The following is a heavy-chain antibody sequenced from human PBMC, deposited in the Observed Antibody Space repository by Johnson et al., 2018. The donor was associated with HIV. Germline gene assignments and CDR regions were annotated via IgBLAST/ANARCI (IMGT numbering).Heavy chain of an antibody. Sequence: VQLVESGGGVVQPGGSLRLSCAASGFTVSSNYMSWVRQAPGKGLEWVSVIYSGGGTYYEDSVKGRFTISRDNSKNTLYLQMNSLRAEDTAVYYCAETPGIAAAGTGYAFDIWGQGTMVTVSS. D-gene: IGHD6-13*01. J-gene: IGHJ3*02. CDR2: IYSGGGT. CDR1: GFTVSSNY. V-gene: IGHV3-66*02. CDR3: AETPGIAAAGTGYAFDI.